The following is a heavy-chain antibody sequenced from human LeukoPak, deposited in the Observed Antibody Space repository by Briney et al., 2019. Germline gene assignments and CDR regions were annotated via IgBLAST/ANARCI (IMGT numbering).Heavy chain of an antibody. V-gene: IGHV3-21*01. Sequence: GGSLRLSCAASGFTFSSYSMNWVRQAPGKGLEWVSSISSSSSYIYYADSVKGRFTISRDNAKNSLYLQMNSLRAEDTAVYYCAREGYSYGIPHDYWGQGTLVTVS. CDR2: ISSSSSYI. J-gene: IGHJ4*02. CDR3: AREGYSYGIPHDY. D-gene: IGHD5-18*01. CDR1: GFTFSSYS.